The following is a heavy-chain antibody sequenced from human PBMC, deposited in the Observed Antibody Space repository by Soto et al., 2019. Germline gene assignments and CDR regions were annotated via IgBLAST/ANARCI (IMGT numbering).Heavy chain of an antibody. Sequence: SETLSLTYSVSGGPFSSGGYYWSWIRQEPGKGLEWIGYIYQNGDTSYNPSLKSRVTISADTSKTQFSLKLRSVTAADTAVYSCARGHSTVSSVFDYWGQGMLVTVSS. V-gene: IGHV4-31*03. CDR1: GGPFSSGGYY. CDR3: ARGHSTVSSVFDY. J-gene: IGHJ4*02. D-gene: IGHD4-17*01. CDR2: IYQNGDT.